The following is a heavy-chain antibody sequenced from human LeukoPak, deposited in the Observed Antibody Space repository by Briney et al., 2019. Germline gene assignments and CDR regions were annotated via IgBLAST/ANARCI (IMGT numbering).Heavy chain of an antibody. Sequence: SETVSLTCAVYGGSSSGYYWSWILQPPGKGLEWIGEINHSGSTNYNPSLKSRVTISVDTSKNQFSLKLSSVTAADTAVYYCARGDPLYYYDSSGYESRYYFDYWGQGTLVTVSS. CDR1: GGSSSGYY. CDR3: ARGDPLYYYDSSGYESRYYFDY. CDR2: INHSGST. J-gene: IGHJ4*02. D-gene: IGHD3-22*01. V-gene: IGHV4-34*01.